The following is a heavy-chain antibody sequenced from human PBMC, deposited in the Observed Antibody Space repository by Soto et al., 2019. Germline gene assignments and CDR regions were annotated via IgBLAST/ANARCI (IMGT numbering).Heavy chain of an antibody. J-gene: IGHJ2*01. V-gene: IGHV1-69*08. Sequence: QDQLVQSGAEVKKPGSSVKVSCKASGGTFSSHTFSWVRQAPGQGLEWMGRIIPALGTATYAQKFQGRVTSTEDESATTVYTELNSLRSEDTAVYYCARPDFGDYWYFDLWGRGTLVTVSS. CDR1: GGTFSSHT. CDR3: ARPDFGDYWYFDL. CDR2: IIPALGTA. D-gene: IGHD4-17*01.